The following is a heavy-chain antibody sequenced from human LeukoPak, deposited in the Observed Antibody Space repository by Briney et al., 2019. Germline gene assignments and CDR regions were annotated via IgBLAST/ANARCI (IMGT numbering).Heavy chain of an antibody. V-gene: IGHV3-30*02. CDR2: IRYDGSNK. D-gene: IGHD4-17*01. CDR3: AKGDPYNYGDYDDY. CDR1: GFTFSSYG. J-gene: IGHJ4*02. Sequence: GGSLRLSCAASGFTFSSYGMHWVRQAPGKGLEWVAFIRYDGSNKYYADSVKGRFTISRDNSKNTLYLQMNSLRAEDTAVYYCAKGDPYNYGDYDDYWGQGTLVTVSS.